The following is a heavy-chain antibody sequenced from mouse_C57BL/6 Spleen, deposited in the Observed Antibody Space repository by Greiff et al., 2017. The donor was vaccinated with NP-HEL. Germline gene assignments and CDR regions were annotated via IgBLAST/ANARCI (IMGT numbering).Heavy chain of an antibody. CDR2: ISDGGSYT. CDR3: ARVYSNYEAWFAY. Sequence: EVMLVESGGGLVKPGGSLKLSCAASGFTFSSYAMSWVRQTPEKRLEWVATISDGGSYTYYPDNVKGRFTISRDNAKNNLYLQMSHLKSEDTAMYYCARVYSNYEAWFAYWGQGTLVTVSA. CDR1: GFTFSSYA. D-gene: IGHD2-5*01. J-gene: IGHJ3*01. V-gene: IGHV5-4*03.